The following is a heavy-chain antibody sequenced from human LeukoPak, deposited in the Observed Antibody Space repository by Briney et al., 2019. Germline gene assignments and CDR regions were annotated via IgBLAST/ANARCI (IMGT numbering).Heavy chain of an antibody. CDR1: GFTFSSYA. CDR2: ISGSGGST. D-gene: IGHD1-26*01. CDR3: ARPLYSGSYYSQLFDY. Sequence: HGGSLRLSCAASGFTFSSYAMSWVRQAPGKGLEWVSAISGSGGSTYYADSVKGRFTISRDNSKNTLYLQMKSLRAEDTAVYYCARPLYSGSYYSQLFDYWGQGTLVTVSS. V-gene: IGHV3-23*01. J-gene: IGHJ4*02.